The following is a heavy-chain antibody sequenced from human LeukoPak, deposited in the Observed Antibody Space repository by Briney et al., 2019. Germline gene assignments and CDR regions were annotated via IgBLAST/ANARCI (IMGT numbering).Heavy chain of an antibody. Sequence: GGSLRLSCAASGFTFSSYGMHWVRQAPGKGLEWVAVISYDGSNKYYADSVKGRFTISRDNSKNTLYLQMNSLRAEDTAVYYCAKALWIGALVPIDYWGQGTLVTVSS. J-gene: IGHJ4*02. CDR1: GFTFSSYG. CDR2: ISYDGSNK. CDR3: AKALWIGALVPIDY. D-gene: IGHD6-6*01. V-gene: IGHV3-30*18.